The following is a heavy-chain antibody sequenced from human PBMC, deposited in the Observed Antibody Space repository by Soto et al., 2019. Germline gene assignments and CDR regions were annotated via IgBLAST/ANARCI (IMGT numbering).Heavy chain of an antibody. CDR1: GYTFTGYD. V-gene: IGHV1-8*01. J-gene: IGHJ6*03. CDR3: ARGPYCSGGSCYRLVYYYYYYMDV. CDR2: MNPNSGNT. Sequence: GASVKVSCKASGYTFTGYDINWVRQATGQGLEWMGWMNPNSGNTGYAQKFQGRVTMTRNTSISTAYMELSSLRSEDTAVYYCARGPYCSGGSCYRLVYYYYYYMDVWGKGTTVTVSS. D-gene: IGHD2-15*01.